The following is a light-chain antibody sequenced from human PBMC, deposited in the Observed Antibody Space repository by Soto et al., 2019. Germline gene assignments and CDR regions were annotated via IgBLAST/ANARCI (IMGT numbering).Light chain of an antibody. CDR2: GAS. J-gene: IGKJ5*01. Sequence: IVLTQSPGTLSLSPGERATLSCRAIQSVSSIYLAWYQQKPGQAPRLLIYGASSRATGIPDRFSGSGSGTDFTLTISRLEPEDFAMYYCHQYGAAPPVTFGEGTRLEIK. CDR3: HQYGAAPPVT. V-gene: IGKV3-20*01. CDR1: QSVSSIY.